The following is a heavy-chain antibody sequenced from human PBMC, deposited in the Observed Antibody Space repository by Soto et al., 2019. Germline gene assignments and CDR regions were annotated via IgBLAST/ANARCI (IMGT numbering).Heavy chain of an antibody. CDR2: IYPGDSGT. CDR3: ARLARDDYHTGFRGVFDY. J-gene: IGHJ4*02. Sequence: GESLKISCKGSGYTFNSYWIAWLRQMPGQGLEWMAIIYPGDSGTRYSPSFQGQVSSSVDRSTNIAYLQWTSLKASDTGISFCARLARDDYHTGFRGVFDYWGQGTLVTVSS. CDR1: GYTFNSYW. V-gene: IGHV5-51*01. D-gene: IGHD3-16*01.